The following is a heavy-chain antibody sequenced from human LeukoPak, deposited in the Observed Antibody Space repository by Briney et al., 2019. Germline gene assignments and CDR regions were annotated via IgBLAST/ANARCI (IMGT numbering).Heavy chain of an antibody. CDR1: GGSISSGDYY. CDR2: IYYSGST. CDR3: ARDTGDPVNWFDP. D-gene: IGHD7-27*01. Sequence: SETLSLTCTVSGGSISSGDYYWSWIRQPPGKGLEWIGYIYYSGSTHYNPSLKSRVTISVDASKNQFSLKLSSVTAADTAVYYCARDTGDPVNWFDPWGQGTLVTVSS. J-gene: IGHJ5*02. V-gene: IGHV4-30-4*01.